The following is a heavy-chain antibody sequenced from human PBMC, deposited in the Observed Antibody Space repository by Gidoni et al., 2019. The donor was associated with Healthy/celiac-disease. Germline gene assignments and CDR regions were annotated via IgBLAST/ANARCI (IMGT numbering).Heavy chain of an antibody. CDR2: INPNSGGT. CDR3: ARDMGLLWFGELY. Sequence: QVQLVQSGAEVKKPGASVKVSCKASGYTFTGYYMHWVRQAPGQGLEGMGWINPNSGGTNYAKKFQGRVTMTRDTSISTAYMELSRLRSDDTAVYYCARDMGLLWFGELYWGQGTLVTVSS. D-gene: IGHD3-10*01. V-gene: IGHV1-2*02. J-gene: IGHJ4*02. CDR1: GYTFTGYY.